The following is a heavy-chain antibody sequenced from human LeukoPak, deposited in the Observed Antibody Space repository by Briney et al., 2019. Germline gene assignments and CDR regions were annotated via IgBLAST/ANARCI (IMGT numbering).Heavy chain of an antibody. J-gene: IGHJ5*02. Sequence: SETLSLTCSVSIGSISSSKWWSWVRQSPVKGLEWIGEIYLYGTTNYNPSFTSRVTMSVDRSRNQFSLKLTSVTAADTAVYYCARGEFGSGLFFDPWGQGTLVTVSS. CDR1: IGSISSSKW. V-gene: IGHV4-4*02. CDR2: IYLYGTT. D-gene: IGHD3-22*01. CDR3: ARGEFGSGLFFDP.